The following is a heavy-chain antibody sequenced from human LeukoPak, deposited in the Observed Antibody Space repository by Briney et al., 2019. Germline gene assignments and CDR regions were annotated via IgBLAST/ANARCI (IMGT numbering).Heavy chain of an antibody. CDR3: TRDRRGYTSCWYDS. Sequence: GGSLRLSCAASGFTFSSYSMNWVRQAPGKGLEWVGLIRSRAYGGASQYAASVKDRFSISRDDSKNIAYLQMNSLKIDDTAMYYCTRDRRGYTSCWYDSWGQGTLVTVSS. CDR1: GFTFSSYS. D-gene: IGHD2-2*01. J-gene: IGHJ5*01. CDR2: IRSRAYGGAS. V-gene: IGHV3-49*04.